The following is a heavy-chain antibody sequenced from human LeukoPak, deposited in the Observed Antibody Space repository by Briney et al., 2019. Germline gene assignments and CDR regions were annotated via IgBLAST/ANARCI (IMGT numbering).Heavy chain of an antibody. Sequence: PSETLSLTCTVSGGSISSSSYYWGWIRQPPGKGLEWIGSIYYSGSTYYNPSLKSRVTISVDTSKNQFSLKLSSVTAADTAVYYCARIWGIHTMIVVGALYNAFDIWGQGTMVTVSS. V-gene: IGHV4-39*01. CDR1: GGSISSSSYY. J-gene: IGHJ3*02. CDR2: IYYSGST. CDR3: ARIWGIHTMIVVGALYNAFDI. D-gene: IGHD3-22*01.